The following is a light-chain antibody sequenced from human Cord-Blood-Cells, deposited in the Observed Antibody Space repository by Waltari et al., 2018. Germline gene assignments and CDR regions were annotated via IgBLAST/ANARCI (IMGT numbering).Light chain of an antibody. CDR1: SSDVGGYNY. CDR2: DVS. CDR3: SSYTSSSTLV. J-gene: IGLJ1*01. Sequence: QSALTQPASVSGSPGQSITISCTGTSSDVGGYNYVSWYQQHPGKAPKLMIYDVSNRPXGVSNRFXXSXXXXXXXXXISGLQAEDEADYYCSSYTSSSTLVFGTGTKVTVL. V-gene: IGLV2-14*01.